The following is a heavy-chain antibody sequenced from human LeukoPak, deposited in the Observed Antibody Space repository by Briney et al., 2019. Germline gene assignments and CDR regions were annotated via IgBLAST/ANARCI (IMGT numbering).Heavy chain of an antibody. CDR2: IYYSGNT. J-gene: IGHJ3*02. V-gene: IGHV4-59*08. CDR3: ARHQGPRDGYNYGRAFDI. CDR1: GGSISTYY. D-gene: IGHD5-24*01. Sequence: SETLSLTCTVSGGSISTYYLSWIRQPPGKGLEWIGYIYYSGNTNYNPSLKSRITISVDTSKNQFFLRLSSVTASDTAVYYCARHQGPRDGYNYGRAFDIWGQGTVVTVSS.